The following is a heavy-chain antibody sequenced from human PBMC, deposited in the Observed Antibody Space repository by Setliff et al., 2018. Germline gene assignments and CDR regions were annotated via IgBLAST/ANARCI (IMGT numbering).Heavy chain of an antibody. CDR1: GGSISSGSYY. CDR3: ARSNMGNYYDSGRYYYYYYMDV. Sequence: SETLSLTCSVSGGSISSGSYYWTWIRQPAGKGLEWIGHIYTSGTTKYNPSLKSRVTISVDASKNQFFLRLTSVTAADTAVYYCARSNMGNYYDSGRYYYYYYMDVWGKGTTVTVSS. J-gene: IGHJ6*03. CDR2: IYTSGTT. D-gene: IGHD3-10*01. V-gene: IGHV4-61*09.